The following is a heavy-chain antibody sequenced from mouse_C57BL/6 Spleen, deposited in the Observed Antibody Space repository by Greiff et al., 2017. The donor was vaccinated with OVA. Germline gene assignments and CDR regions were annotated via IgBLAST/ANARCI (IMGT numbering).Heavy chain of an antibody. J-gene: IGHJ4*01. D-gene: IGHD2-4*01. V-gene: IGHV1-81*01. CDR3: ARKDDYLYYAMDY. Sequence: VKLLESGAELARPGASVKLSCKASGYTFTSYGISWVKQRTGQGLEWIGEIYPRSGNTYYTEKFKGKATLTADKSSSTAYMELRSLTSEDSAVYFCARKDDYLYYAMDYWGQGTSVTVSA. CDR1: GYTFTSYG. CDR2: IYPRSGNT.